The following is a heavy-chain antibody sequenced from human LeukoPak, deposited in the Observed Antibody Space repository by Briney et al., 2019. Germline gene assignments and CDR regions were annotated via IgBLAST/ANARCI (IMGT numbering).Heavy chain of an antibody. J-gene: IGHJ4*02. D-gene: IGHD6-13*01. CDR3: ASSPAYSSSWYAIDN. V-gene: IGHV3-13*01. CDR2: IGTAGDT. CDR1: GFTFSNHD. Sequence: PGGSLRLSCAASGFTFSNHDMHWVRQAAGKGLEWVSGIGTAGDTYYPASVKGRFTISRENAKSSLYLQINSLSAGDTAVYYCASSPAYSSSWYAIDNWGQGTLVTVSS.